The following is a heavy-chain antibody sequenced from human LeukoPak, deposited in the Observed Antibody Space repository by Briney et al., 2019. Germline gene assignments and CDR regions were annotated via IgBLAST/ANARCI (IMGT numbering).Heavy chain of an antibody. Sequence: PGGSLRLSCAASGFTFSYYEMNWVRQAPGKGLDWVGRIRSETDGGTTDHAASVKGRFTISRDDSDNMLYLQMNSLKTEDTAVYYCSTWTDLYDYWGQGTLVTVSS. J-gene: IGHJ4*02. D-gene: IGHD3/OR15-3a*01. V-gene: IGHV3-15*01. CDR2: IRSETDGGTT. CDR3: STWTDLYDY. CDR1: GFTFSYYE.